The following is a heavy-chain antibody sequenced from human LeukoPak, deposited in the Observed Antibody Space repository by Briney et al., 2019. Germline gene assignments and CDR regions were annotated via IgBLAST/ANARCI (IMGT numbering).Heavy chain of an antibody. V-gene: IGHV3-48*03. CDR2: ITSSGSTI. J-gene: IGHJ4*02. CDR1: GFTFRSYE. D-gene: IGHD3-22*01. CDR3: ARANYYDISGYDY. Sequence: RGSLRLSCAASGFTFRSYEMNWVRQAPGKGLEWVSYITSSGSTIYYADSVKGRFTISRDNAKNSLYLQMNSLRAEDTAVYYCARANYYDISGYDYWGQGTLVTVSS.